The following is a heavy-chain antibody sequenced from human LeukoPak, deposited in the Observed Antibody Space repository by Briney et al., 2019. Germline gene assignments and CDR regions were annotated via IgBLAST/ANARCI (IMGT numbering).Heavy chain of an antibody. CDR1: RFTFSSYA. J-gene: IGHJ4*02. D-gene: IGHD1-20*01. Sequence: PGGSLRLSCAASRFTFSSYAMSWVRQAPGKGLEWVSAISGSGGTTCYADSVKGRFTISRDNSKNTLYLQMNSLRAEDTAIYYCAKEGITFRPALYYFDYWGQGALVTVSS. CDR2: ISGSGGTT. CDR3: AKEGITFRPALYYFDY. V-gene: IGHV3-23*01.